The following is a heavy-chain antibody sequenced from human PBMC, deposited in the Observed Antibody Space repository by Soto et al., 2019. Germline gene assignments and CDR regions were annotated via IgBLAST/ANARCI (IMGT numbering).Heavy chain of an antibody. V-gene: IGHV4-34*01. CDR2: INHSGST. CDR1: GGSFSGYY. Sequence: QVQLQQWGAGLLKPSETLSLTCAVYGGSFSGYYWSWIRQPPGKGLEWIGEINHSGSTNYNPSLKSRGTISVDTSKNQFSLKLSSVTAADTAVYYCALRPNYGSGLYYYCGMDVWGQGTTVTVSS. J-gene: IGHJ6*02. CDR3: ALRPNYGSGLYYYCGMDV. D-gene: IGHD3-10*01.